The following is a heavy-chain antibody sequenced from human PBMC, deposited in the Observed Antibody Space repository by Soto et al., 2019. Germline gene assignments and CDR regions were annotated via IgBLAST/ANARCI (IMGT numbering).Heavy chain of an antibody. Sequence: PSETLSLTCSVSDGSVNSGNYYWSWLRQPPGKGLEWIGHIYYIGTTDYNPSLKSRVTISVDTSKNQFSLKVTSVTAAYTAVYFCAREEKQLSRYGGDFDYWGQGILVTVSS. CDR1: DGSVNSGNYY. CDR3: AREEKQLSRYGGDFDY. D-gene: IGHD3-16*01. J-gene: IGHJ4*02. CDR2: IYYIGTT. V-gene: IGHV4-61*01.